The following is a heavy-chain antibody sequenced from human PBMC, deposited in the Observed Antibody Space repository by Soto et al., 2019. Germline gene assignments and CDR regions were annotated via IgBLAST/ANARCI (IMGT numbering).Heavy chain of an antibody. D-gene: IGHD4-17*01. Sequence: SETLSLTYTVSGGSLSSYYRSWIRQPPGKGLEWIGYIYYSGSTNYNPSLKSRVTISVDTSKNQFSLKLSSVTAADTAVYYCARHASTVSPFDYWGQGTLVTVS. J-gene: IGHJ4*02. CDR3: ARHASTVSPFDY. CDR1: GGSLSSYY. CDR2: IYYSGST. V-gene: IGHV4-59*08.